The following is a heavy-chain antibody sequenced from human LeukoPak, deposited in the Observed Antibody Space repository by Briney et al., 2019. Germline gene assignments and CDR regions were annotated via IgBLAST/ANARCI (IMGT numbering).Heavy chain of an antibody. Sequence: SQTLSLTCAVSGGSISSGGYSWSWIRQPPGKGLEWIGYIYHSGSTYYNPSLESRLTISVDMSKNQFSLKLSSVTAADTAVYYCARDVGQRHYYFDYWGQGTLVTVSS. CDR1: GGSISSGGYS. CDR2: IYHSGST. CDR3: ARDVGQRHYYFDY. V-gene: IGHV4-30-2*05. D-gene: IGHD3-16*01. J-gene: IGHJ4*02.